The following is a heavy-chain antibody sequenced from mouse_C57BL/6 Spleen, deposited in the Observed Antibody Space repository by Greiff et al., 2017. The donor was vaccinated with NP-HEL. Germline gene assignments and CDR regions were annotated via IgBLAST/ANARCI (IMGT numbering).Heavy chain of an antibody. Sequence: QVQLQQPGAELVKPGASVKLSCKASGYTFTSYWMHWVKQRPGQGLEWIGMIHPNSGSNNYNEKFKSKATLTVDKSSSTAYMQLSSLTSEDAAVYYCARGGYFEVWGTGTTVTVSS. V-gene: IGHV1-64*01. J-gene: IGHJ1*03. CDR3: ARGGYFEV. CDR2: IHPNSGSN. CDR1: GYTFTSYW.